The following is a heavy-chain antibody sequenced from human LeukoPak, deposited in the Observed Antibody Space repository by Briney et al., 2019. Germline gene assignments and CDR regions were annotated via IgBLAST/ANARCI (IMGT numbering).Heavy chain of an antibody. J-gene: IGHJ4*02. V-gene: IGHV1-69*05. Sequence: GASVKVSCKASGGTFNSYAISWVRQAPGQGLEWMGGIIPIFGTANYAQKFQGRVTITTDESTSTAYMELSSLRSEDTAVYYCARSIFYGDYAPWYYFDYWGQGTLVTVSS. CDR3: ARSIFYGDYAPWYYFDY. CDR1: GGTFNSYA. CDR2: IIPIFGTA. D-gene: IGHD4-17*01.